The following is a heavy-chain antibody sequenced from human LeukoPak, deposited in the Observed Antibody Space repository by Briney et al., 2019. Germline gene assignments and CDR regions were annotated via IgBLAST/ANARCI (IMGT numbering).Heavy chain of an antibody. J-gene: IGHJ4*02. Sequence: ASETVSCKASGYTFTSYYMHWVRQAPGQGLEWMGIINPSGGSTSYAQKFQCRVTMTRDMSTSTVYMELSSLRSEDTAVYYCARDRNSSGWYDYWGQGTLVTVSS. CDR1: GYTFTSYY. CDR3: ARDRNSSGWYDY. D-gene: IGHD6-19*01. CDR2: INPSGGST. V-gene: IGHV1-46*01.